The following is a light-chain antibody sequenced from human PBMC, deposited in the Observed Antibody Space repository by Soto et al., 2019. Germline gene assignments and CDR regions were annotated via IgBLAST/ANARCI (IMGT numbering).Light chain of an antibody. CDR1: QDITIY. CDR3: QQDDNLPLT. J-gene: IGKJ4*01. V-gene: IGKV1-33*01. Sequence: IQLTQSPSSLSASVGDRVTITCQGKQDITIYLNLYQQKREQAPQLLNYDSSNLETMVPSMFSGSGSGTDITFTISSLQPEDIATYYCQQDDNLPLTFGGGTKVDIK. CDR2: DSS.